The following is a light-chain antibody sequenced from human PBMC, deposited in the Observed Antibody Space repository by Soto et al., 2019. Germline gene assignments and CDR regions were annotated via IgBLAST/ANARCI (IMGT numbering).Light chain of an antibody. CDR2: WAS. CDR1: QSALYSSNNQKY. Sequence: DIVMTQSPDSLAVSLGERATINCKSSQSALYSSNNQKYLAWYQQKPGQPPKLLIYWASTRESGVPDRFMGSVSGTDFTLTISSMQSEGVAVYYCQQDYSTPRTFGQGTKVEIK. V-gene: IGKV4-1*01. CDR3: QQDYSTPRT. J-gene: IGKJ1*01.